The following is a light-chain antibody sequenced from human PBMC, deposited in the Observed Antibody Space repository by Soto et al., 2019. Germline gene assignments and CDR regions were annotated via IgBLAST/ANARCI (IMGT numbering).Light chain of an antibody. V-gene: IGLV2-14*01. CDR3: SSYTSSSTYV. CDR2: DVS. CDR1: SGDVGGYNY. Sequence: QSVLTQPASESGSPGQSITISCTGTSGDVGGYNYVSWYQQHPGKAPKLMIYDVSNRPSGVSNRFSGSKSGNTASLTISGLQAEDEADYYCSSYTSSSTYVFGTGTKVTVL. J-gene: IGLJ1*01.